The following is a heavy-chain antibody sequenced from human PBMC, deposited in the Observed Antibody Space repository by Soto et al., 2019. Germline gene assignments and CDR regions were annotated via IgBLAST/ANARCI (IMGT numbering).Heavy chain of an antibody. J-gene: IGHJ4*02. D-gene: IGHD3-10*01. CDR1: GGSIISGGYC. V-gene: IGHV4-31*03. CDR3: ARDGDYFGSGSPPLLSK. CDR2: IYYSGST. Sequence: TSETLSLTCTVSGGSIISGGYCWTWIRQHPVKGLEWMGHIYYSGSTSYNPSLKSRITISIDTSKNQFSLKLTSVTAADTAVYYCARDGDYFGSGSPPLLSKWGQGTLVTVSS.